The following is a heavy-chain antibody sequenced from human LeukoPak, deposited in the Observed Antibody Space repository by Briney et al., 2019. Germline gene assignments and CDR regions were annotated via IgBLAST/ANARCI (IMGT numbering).Heavy chain of an antibody. CDR1: GXSISTYY. CDR2: IYISGTP. CDR3: AREKMTTITTIDY. J-gene: IGHJ4*02. Sequence: PSDTLSLTCSVSGXSISTYYWTWIRQPAGKGLEWIGRIYISGTPNYNPSLRGRVTMSIDTSMNQFSLKLTSVTAADTAVYYCAREKMTTITTIDYWGQGTLVTVSS. D-gene: IGHD4-11*01. V-gene: IGHV4-4*07.